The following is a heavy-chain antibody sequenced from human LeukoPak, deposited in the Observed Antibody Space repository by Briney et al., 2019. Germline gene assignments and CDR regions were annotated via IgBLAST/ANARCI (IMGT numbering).Heavy chain of an antibody. Sequence: GGSLRLSCAVSGFTFSSYSMNWVRQAPGKGLEWVSSISSSSSYIYYADSVKGRFTISRDNAKNSLYLQVNSLRAEDTAVYYCAREVYSYGLDAFDIWGQGTMVTVSS. V-gene: IGHV3-21*01. D-gene: IGHD5-18*01. CDR2: ISSSSSYI. J-gene: IGHJ3*02. CDR1: GFTFSSYS. CDR3: AREVYSYGLDAFDI.